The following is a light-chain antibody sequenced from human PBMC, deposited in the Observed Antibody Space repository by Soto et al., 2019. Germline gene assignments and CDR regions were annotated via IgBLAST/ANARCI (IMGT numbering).Light chain of an antibody. J-gene: IGKJ1*01. CDR3: KQYNTYLWT. Sequence: IQLTQSPSTLSASVGDRVTITCRASQSISSWLAWYQQKPGKAHRLLIYKAYTLESGVQSRFSGSGSGTEFTLTISSLQPDDFATYYCKQYNTYLWTFGQGTKVDIK. V-gene: IGKV1-5*03. CDR2: KAY. CDR1: QSISSW.